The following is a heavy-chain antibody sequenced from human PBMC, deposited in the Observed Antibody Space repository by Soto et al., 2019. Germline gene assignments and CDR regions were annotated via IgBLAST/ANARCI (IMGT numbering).Heavy chain of an antibody. D-gene: IGHD2-8*01. V-gene: IGHV3-53*02. CDR1: GFTVSSNY. J-gene: IGHJ5*02. CDR2: IYSGGST. CDR3: ARERDGHNPNWFDL. Sequence: EVQVGETGGGLIQPGGSLRLSCAVSGFTVSSNYMSWVRQPPGKGPEWVSDIYSGGSTYYADPVKGRFTISRDNSKNTLYLQMNSLRAEDTAVDYGARERDGHNPNWFDLWGQGTLVTVSS.